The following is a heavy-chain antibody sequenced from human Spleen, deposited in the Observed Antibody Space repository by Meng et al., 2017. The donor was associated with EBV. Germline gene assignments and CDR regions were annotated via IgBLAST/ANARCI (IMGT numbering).Heavy chain of an antibody. J-gene: IGHJ5*02. CDR2: VHYTGST. Sequence: QVQLRESGPGQVKPSETLSLTCTVSGDSISSFYYWGWIRQPPGRGLEWIGSVHYTGSTYYSPSLKSRVTVSVDTSKNQFSLRLTSVTAADTAVYYCARPFPSWQSPRLDPFGAWGQGTLVTVDS. V-gene: IGHV4-39*01. CDR1: GDSISSFYY. D-gene: IGHD6-19*01. CDR3: ARPFPSWQSPRLDPFGA.